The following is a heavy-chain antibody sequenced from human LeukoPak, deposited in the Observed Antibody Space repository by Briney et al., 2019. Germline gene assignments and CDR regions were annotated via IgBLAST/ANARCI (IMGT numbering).Heavy chain of an antibody. CDR1: GFTLSNHW. D-gene: IGHD1-26*01. CDR3: ARDPFEL. J-gene: IGHJ4*02. CDR2: IKQGGSDK. V-gene: IGHV3-7*01. Sequence: GGSLRLSCEASGFTLSNHWMTWVRQAPGKGLEWVATIKQGGSDKFYVDSVKGRFTISGDNARNSLYLQMNSLRAEDTDVYYCARDPFELWGQGTLVTVSS.